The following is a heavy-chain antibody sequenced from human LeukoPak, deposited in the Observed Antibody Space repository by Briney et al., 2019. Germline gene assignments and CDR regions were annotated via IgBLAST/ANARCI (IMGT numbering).Heavy chain of an antibody. Sequence: PGGSLKLSCAASGFTFSGSAMHWVRQASGKGLEWVGRIRSKANSYATAYAASVKGRFTISRDDSKNTAYLQMNSLKTEDTAVYYCTTTYPEAFDIWGQGAMVTVSS. V-gene: IGHV3-73*01. CDR3: TTTYPEAFDI. CDR2: IRSKANSYAT. CDR1: GFTFSGSA. D-gene: IGHD2/OR15-2a*01. J-gene: IGHJ3*02.